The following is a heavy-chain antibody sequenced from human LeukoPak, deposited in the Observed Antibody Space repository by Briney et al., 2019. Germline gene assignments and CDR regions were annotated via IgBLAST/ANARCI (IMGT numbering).Heavy chain of an antibody. CDR1: GFTFSSYG. CDR3: ARRAGAHSHPYDY. D-gene: IGHD4/OR15-4a*01. V-gene: IGHV3-23*01. Sequence: GGSLRLSCAASGFTFSSYGMSWVRQAPGKGLEWVSAISGGGGSTYYADSVKGRFTISRDNSKSTLYIQMNSLRAEDTAVYYCARRAGAHSHPYDYWGQGTLVTVSS. CDR2: ISGGGGST. J-gene: IGHJ4*02.